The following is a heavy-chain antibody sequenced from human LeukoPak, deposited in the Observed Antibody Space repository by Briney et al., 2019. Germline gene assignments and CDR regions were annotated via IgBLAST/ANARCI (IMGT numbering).Heavy chain of an antibody. CDR2: IGSGT. CDR1: GFTFSSYA. CDR3: AKVLAYYFDY. V-gene: IGHV3-23*01. Sequence: PGESLRLSCGASGFTFSSYAMSWVRQAPGKGLEWVSAIGSGTYYADSVKGRFTISRDNSKNTLYLQMNSLRAEDTAVYYCAKVLAYYFDYWGQGTLVTVSS. J-gene: IGHJ4*02.